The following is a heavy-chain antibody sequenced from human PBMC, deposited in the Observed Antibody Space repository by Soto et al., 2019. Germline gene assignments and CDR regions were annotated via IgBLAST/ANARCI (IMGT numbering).Heavy chain of an antibody. Sequence: PSQTLSLTCAISGDSVSSNSAAWNLIRQSPSRGLEWLGRTYYRSKWYNDYAVSVKSRITINPDTSKNQFSLQLNSVTPEDTAVYYCARSYSSGWYGGYYFDYWGQGTLVTVSS. CDR1: GDSVSSNSAA. D-gene: IGHD6-19*01. J-gene: IGHJ4*02. CDR3: ARSYSSGWYGGYYFDY. CDR2: TYYRSKWYN. V-gene: IGHV6-1*01.